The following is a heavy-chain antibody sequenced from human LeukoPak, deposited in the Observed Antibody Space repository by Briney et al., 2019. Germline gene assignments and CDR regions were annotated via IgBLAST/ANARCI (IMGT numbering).Heavy chain of an antibody. Sequence: GGSLRLSCAASGFTFSTYALHWVRQAPGKGLEWVAVLSYDGSNKYYADSVKGRFTISRDNSKNTLYLQMNSLRAEDTAVYYCARDRTTLRNYYYYGMDVWGQGTTVTVSS. CDR2: LSYDGSNK. CDR1: GFTFSTYA. V-gene: IGHV3-30-3*01. CDR3: ARDRTTLRNYYYYGMDV. D-gene: IGHD4-11*01. J-gene: IGHJ6*02.